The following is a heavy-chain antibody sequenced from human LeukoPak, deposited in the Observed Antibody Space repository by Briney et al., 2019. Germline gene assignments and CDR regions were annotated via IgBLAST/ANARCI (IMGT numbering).Heavy chain of an antibody. D-gene: IGHD3-10*01. CDR1: GFTFSNYA. CDR2: ISGSGGST. V-gene: IGHV3-23*01. Sequence: GGSLRLSCAASGFTFSNYAMSWVRQAPGKGLEWVSAISGSGGSTDYVDSVKGRFTISRDNSKNTLYLQKNSLRVEDTAVYYCAKMSLLWFGELLSPGWNWLDPWGQGTLVTVSS. CDR3: AKMSLLWFGELLSPGWNWLDP. J-gene: IGHJ5*02.